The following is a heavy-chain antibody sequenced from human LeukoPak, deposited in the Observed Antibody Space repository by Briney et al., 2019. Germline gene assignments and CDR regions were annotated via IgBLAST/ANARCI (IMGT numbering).Heavy chain of an antibody. CDR1: GFSVSTSS. V-gene: IGHV3-23*01. CDR3: AQGYSSGWYPH. Sequence: PGGSLRLSCTVSGFSVSTSSMSWVRQAQGKGLQTISAISVDGESAYYADSVKGRFTISRDSSKNTLYLQMSSLRVEDTAVYYCAQGYSSGWYPHWGQGSLVSVSS. D-gene: IGHD6-19*01. J-gene: IGHJ4*02. CDR2: ISVDGESA.